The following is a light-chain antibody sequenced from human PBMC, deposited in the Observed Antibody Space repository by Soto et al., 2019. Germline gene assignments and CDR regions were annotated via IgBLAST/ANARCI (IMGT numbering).Light chain of an antibody. CDR2: VGS. V-gene: IGKV1-39*01. J-gene: IGKJ2*01. CDR3: QQSYIVPYT. CDR1: ENIRNY. Sequence: DIQMTQSPSSLSASVGDRVTISCRSSENIRNYLIWYRQKPGKAPELLMYVGSTLESGVPSRFSGSGLGTDFTLTIKSLQPEDFGVYYCQQSYIVPYTFGWGTSLDI.